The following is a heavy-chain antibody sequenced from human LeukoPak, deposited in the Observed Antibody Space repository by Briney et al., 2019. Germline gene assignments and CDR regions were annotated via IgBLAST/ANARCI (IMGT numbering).Heavy chain of an antibody. D-gene: IGHD5-24*01. CDR3: ATLQNRFEP. CDR2: INSKCYYI. J-gene: IGHJ5*02. V-gene: IGHV3-21*01. CDR1: GFTFSSYS. Sequence: GGSLRLSCAASGFTFSSYSMNWVRQAPGKGLEWVSSINSKCYYIYYADSGKGRFPNSRYNDKNSLYLQMNNLRAEDTAVYYRATLQNRFEPWGQGTLVTVFS.